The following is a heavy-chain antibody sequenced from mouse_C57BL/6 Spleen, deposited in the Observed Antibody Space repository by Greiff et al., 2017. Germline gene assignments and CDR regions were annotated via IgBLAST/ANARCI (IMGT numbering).Heavy chain of an antibody. CDR3: ARVYYNYAAY. Sequence: QVQLQQSGPELVKPGASVKISCKASGYAFSSSWMNWVKQRPGKGLEWIGQIYPGDGYTNYNGKFKGKATLTADKSSSTAYMQLSSLTSEDSAVYFCARVYYNYAAYWGQGTPLTVSS. D-gene: IGHD1-1*01. CDR1: GYAFSSSW. V-gene: IGHV1-82*01. CDR2: IYPGDGYT. J-gene: IGHJ2*01.